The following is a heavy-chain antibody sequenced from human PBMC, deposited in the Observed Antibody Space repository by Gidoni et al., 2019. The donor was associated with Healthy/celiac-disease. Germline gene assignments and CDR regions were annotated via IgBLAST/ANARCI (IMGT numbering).Heavy chain of an antibody. CDR2: ISGSGGST. CDR1: GFTFSSYA. CDR3: AKGALTNPSQVPAYYYDSSGYYPFDY. Sequence: EVQLVESGGGLVQPGGLLRLSCAASGFTFSSYAMSWGRQAPGKGVGWVSAISGSGGSTYYADSVKGRFTISRDNSKNTLYLQMNSLRAEETAVYYCAKGALTNPSQVPAYYYDSSGYYPFDYWGQGTLVTVSS. D-gene: IGHD3-22*01. J-gene: IGHJ4*02. V-gene: IGHV3-23*04.